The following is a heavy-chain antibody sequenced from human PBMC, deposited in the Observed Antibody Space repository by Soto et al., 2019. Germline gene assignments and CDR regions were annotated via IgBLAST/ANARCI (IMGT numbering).Heavy chain of an antibody. V-gene: IGHV3-48*01. D-gene: IGHD3-3*01. CDR3: VRSSRRDITASRGMDV. Sequence: LRLSCAASGFTFSTYSMNWVRQAPGKGLEYVSYISSSSSTIYYADSVKGRFFISRDSPKNTLYLQLNSLRTEDTAVYYCVRSSRRDITASRGMDVWGQGTTVTSP. CDR1: GFTFSTYS. CDR2: ISSSSSTI. J-gene: IGHJ6*02.